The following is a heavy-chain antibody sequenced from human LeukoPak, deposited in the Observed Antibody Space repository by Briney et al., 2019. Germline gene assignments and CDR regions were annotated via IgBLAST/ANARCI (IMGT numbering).Heavy chain of an antibody. CDR3: ARLGSIAAAGTPDY. V-gene: IGHV3-23*01. D-gene: IGHD6-13*01. Sequence: PGGSLRLSCAASGFTFSNFAMSWVRQAPGKGLEWVSAISGSGGITHYADSVRGRFTISRDNSKNTLYLHMNSLRAEDTAVYYCARLGSIAAAGTPDYWGQGTLVTVSS. J-gene: IGHJ4*02. CDR2: ISGSGGIT. CDR1: GFTFSNFA.